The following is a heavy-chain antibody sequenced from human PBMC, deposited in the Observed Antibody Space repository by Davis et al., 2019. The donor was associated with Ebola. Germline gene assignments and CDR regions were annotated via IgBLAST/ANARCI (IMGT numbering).Heavy chain of an antibody. CDR3: ARRYYYDSSGYYY. Sequence: MPSETLSLTCTVSGGSISSYYWSWIRQPPGKGLEWIGYIYYSGSTNYNPSLKSRVTISVDTSKNQFSLKLSSVTAADTAVYYCARRYYYDSSGYYYWGQGTLVTVSS. V-gene: IGHV4-59*08. CDR1: GGSISSYY. D-gene: IGHD3-22*01. CDR2: IYYSGST. J-gene: IGHJ4*02.